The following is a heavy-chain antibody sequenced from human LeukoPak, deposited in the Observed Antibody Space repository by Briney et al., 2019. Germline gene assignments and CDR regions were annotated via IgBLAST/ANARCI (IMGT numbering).Heavy chain of an antibody. CDR3: ARYQLLPRNWFDP. CDR1: GYSFTSYW. CDR2: IYPGDSDT. V-gene: IGHV5-51*01. J-gene: IGHJ5*02. D-gene: IGHD2-2*01. Sequence: HGESLKISSKGSGYSFTSYWIGWVRQMPGKGLEWMGIIYPGDSDTRYSPSFQGQVTISADKSISTAYLQWSSLKASDTAMYYCARYQLLPRNWFDPWGQGTLVTVSS.